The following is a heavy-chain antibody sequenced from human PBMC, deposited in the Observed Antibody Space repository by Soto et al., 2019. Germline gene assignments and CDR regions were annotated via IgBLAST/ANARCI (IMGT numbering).Heavy chain of an antibody. CDR3: AKGWYGMDV. V-gene: IGHV3-23*01. Sequence: EVQLLESGGGLVQPGGSLRLSCAGSGFNFSSSAMNWVRQAPGEGLEWVSVVSSNGGTTYYAESVRGRFTICRDTSKNTLFLQMNSLRAEDTAVYYCAKGWYGMDVWGQGTTVTVSS. CDR2: VSSNGGTT. J-gene: IGHJ6*02. CDR1: GFNFSSSA.